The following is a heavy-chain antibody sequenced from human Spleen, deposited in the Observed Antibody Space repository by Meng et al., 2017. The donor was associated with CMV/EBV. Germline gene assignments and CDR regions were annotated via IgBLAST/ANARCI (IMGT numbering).Heavy chain of an antibody. CDR3: TTDGGGGSYGMDV. J-gene: IGHJ6*02. D-gene: IGHD1-26*01. V-gene: IGHV3-15*01. CDR1: GFTVSGNY. CDR2: IKSKTDGGTT. Sequence: GESLKISCAASGFTVSGNYMSWVRQGPGKGLEWVGRIKSKTDGGTTDYAAPVKGRFTISRDDSKNTLYLQMNSLKTEDTAVYYCTTDGGGGSYGMDVWGQGTTVTVSS.